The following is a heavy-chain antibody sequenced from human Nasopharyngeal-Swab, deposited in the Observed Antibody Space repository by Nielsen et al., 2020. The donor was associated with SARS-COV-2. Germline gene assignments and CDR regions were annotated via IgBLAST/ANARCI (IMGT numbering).Heavy chain of an antibody. J-gene: IGHJ6*03. V-gene: IGHV4-34*01. Sequence: SETLSLTCTVSGGSISGYYWSWIRQPPGKGLEWIGEINHSGSTNYNPSLKSRVTISVDTSKNQFSLKLSSVTAADTAVYYCARKFYYYYYYMDVWGKGTTVTVSS. CDR2: INHSGST. CDR1: GGSISGYY. CDR3: ARKFYYYYYYMDV.